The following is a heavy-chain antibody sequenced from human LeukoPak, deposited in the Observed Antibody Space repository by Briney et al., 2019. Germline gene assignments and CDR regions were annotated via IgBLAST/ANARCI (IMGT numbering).Heavy chain of an antibody. J-gene: IGHJ5*02. CDR1: GFTFSSYG. CDR3: TRVAQSGPTGWFDP. CDR2: IWYGGSNK. Sequence: GGSLRLSCAASGFTFSSYGMHWVRQAPGKGLEWVAVIWYGGSNKYYADSVKGRFTISRDNPGNVFYLQMDSLRAEDTAVYYCTRVAQSGPTGWFDPWGQGTLVTVSS. D-gene: IGHD1-1*01. V-gene: IGHV3-33*08.